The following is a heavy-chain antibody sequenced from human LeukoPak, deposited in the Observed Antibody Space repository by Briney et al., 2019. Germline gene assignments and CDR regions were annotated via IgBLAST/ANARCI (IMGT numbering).Heavy chain of an antibody. CDR3: AAADYYGSGSYYNSVYGMDV. CDR2: IVVGSGNT. D-gene: IGHD3-10*01. J-gene: IGHJ6*04. V-gene: IGHV1-58*01. CDR1: GFTFTSSA. Sequence: ASVKVSCKASGFTFTSSAVQWVRQARGQRLEWIGLIVVGSGNTNYAQKFQERVTITRDMSTSTAYMELSSLRSEDTAVYYCAAADYYGSGSYYNSVYGMDVWGKGTTVTVSS.